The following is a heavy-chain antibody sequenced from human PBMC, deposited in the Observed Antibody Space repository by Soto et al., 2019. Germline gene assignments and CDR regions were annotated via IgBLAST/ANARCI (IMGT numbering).Heavy chain of an antibody. CDR3: ARLGGWGHCSNTRCYTFDY. J-gene: IGHJ4*02. V-gene: IGHV5-51*01. CDR2: IYPGDSDT. Sequence: PGESLKISCKGSGYCCISYWIGWVRQLPGKGLEWMGIIYPGDSDTRYSPSFQGQVTISADKSISTAYLQWSSLKASDTAMYYCARLGGWGHCSNTRCYTFDYWGQGTPVTVSS. CDR1: GYCCISYW. D-gene: IGHD2-2*02.